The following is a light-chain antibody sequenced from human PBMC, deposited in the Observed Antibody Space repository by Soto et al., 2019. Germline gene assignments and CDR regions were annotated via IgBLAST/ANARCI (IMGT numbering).Light chain of an antibody. J-gene: IGKJ1*01. CDR2: WAS. V-gene: IGKV4-1*01. CDR1: QSVLYRSNNKNY. Sequence: DIVMTQSPDSLAVSLGERATINCKSSQSVLYRSNNKNYLAWYQQKPGQPPKLLIYWASTRESGVPDRFSGSGSGTDFTLTISSLQAEDVAIYYCQKFYNTPWTFGLGTKVEI. CDR3: QKFYNTPWT.